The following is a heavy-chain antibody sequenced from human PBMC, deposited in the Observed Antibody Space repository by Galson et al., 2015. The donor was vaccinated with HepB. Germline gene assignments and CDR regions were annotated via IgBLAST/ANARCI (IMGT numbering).Heavy chain of an antibody. CDR2: ISAYNRHT. Sequence: SVKVSCKASGYIFSSYSITWVRQAPGQGLEWMGWISAYNRHTNCAQSFQDRVTMTTDRSTSTIYLELRSLRSDDTAVYYCARGALVVVVGATQNNWFDPWGQGTLVTVSS. D-gene: IGHD2-15*01. V-gene: IGHV1-18*01. J-gene: IGHJ5*02. CDR1: GYIFSSYS. CDR3: ARGALVVVVGATQNNWFDP.